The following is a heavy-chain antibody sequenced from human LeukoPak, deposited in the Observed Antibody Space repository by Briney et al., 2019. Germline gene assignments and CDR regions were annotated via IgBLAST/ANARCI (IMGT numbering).Heavy chain of an antibody. CDR2: IIPIFGTA. CDR1: GGTFSSYA. V-gene: IGHV1-69*06. Sequence: SVKVSCKASGGTFSSYAISWVRQAPGQGLEWMGGIIPIFGTANYAQKFQGRVTITADKSTSTAYMELSSLRSEDTAVYYCARIRRTDYYDSSVGWFDPWGQGTLVTVSS. CDR3: ARIRRTDYYDSSVGWFDP. J-gene: IGHJ5*02. D-gene: IGHD3-22*01.